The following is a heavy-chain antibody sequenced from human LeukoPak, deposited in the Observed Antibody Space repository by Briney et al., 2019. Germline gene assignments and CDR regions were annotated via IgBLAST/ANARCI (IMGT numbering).Heavy chain of an antibody. J-gene: IGHJ6*03. Sequence: ASVKVSCKASGYTFTGYYMHWVRQAPGQGLEWMGWINPNSGGTNYAQKFQGRVTMTRDTSISTAYMELSRLRSDDTAVYYCARDGMSGSYYYYYYMDVWGKGTTVTVSS. CDR2: INPNSGGT. D-gene: IGHD1-26*01. CDR3: ARDGMSGSYYYYYYMDV. CDR1: GYTFTGYY. V-gene: IGHV1-2*02.